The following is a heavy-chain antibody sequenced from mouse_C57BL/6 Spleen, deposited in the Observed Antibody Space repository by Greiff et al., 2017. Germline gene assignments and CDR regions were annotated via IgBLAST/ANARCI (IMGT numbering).Heavy chain of an antibody. CDR3: ARSGDGPAWFAY. CDR2: IDPSDSYT. D-gene: IGHD2-3*01. CDR1: GYTFTSYW. J-gene: IGHJ3*01. Sequence: VQLQQPGAELVMPGASVKLSCKASGYTFTSYWMHWVKQRPGQGLEWIGEIDPSDSYTNYNQKFKGKSTLTVDKSSSTAYMQLSSLTSEDSAVYYCARSGDGPAWFAYWGQGTLVTVSA. V-gene: IGHV1-69*01.